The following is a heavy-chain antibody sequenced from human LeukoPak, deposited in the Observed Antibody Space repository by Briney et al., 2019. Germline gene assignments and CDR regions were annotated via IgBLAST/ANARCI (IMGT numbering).Heavy chain of an antibody. CDR2: IKQDGSEQ. CDR1: GFTFSSYW. CDR3: ARPFSHSSGWYYDY. Sequence: GGSLRLPCEASGFTFSSYWMNWVRQAPGKGLEWVANIKQDGSEQYYVDSVKGRFTISRDNAKNLLYLQMNSLRAEDTAVYYCARPFSHSSGWYYDYWGQGTLVTVSS. D-gene: IGHD6-19*01. V-gene: IGHV3-7*01. J-gene: IGHJ4*02.